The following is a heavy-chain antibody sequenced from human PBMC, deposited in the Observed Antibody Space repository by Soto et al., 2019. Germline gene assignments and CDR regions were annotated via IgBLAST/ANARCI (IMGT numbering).Heavy chain of an antibody. J-gene: IGHJ2*01. CDR3: AKVGRTGISGWYHWYFDL. Sequence: PGGSLRLSCAASGFTFDDYAMHWVRQAPGKGLEWVSGISWNSGSIGYADSVKGRFTISRDNAKNSLYLQMNSLRAEDTALYYCAKVGRTGISGWYHWYFDLWGRGTLVTVSS. CDR2: ISWNSGSI. D-gene: IGHD6-19*01. V-gene: IGHV3-9*01. CDR1: GFTFDDYA.